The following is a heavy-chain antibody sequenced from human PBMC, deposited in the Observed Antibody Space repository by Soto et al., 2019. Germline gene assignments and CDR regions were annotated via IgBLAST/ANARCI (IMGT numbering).Heavy chain of an antibody. J-gene: IGHJ4*02. CDR1: GGTFSSYA. D-gene: IGHD6-6*01. V-gene: IGHV1-69*12. Sequence: QVQLVQSGAEVKKPGSSVKVSCKASGGTFSSYAISWVRQAPGQGLEWMGGIIPIFGTANYAQKFQGRVTITADESTSTAYVALSSLGSEDTAVYCCASYYSSSSVGDYWGQGTLVTVSS. CDR2: IIPIFGTA. CDR3: ASYYSSSSVGDY.